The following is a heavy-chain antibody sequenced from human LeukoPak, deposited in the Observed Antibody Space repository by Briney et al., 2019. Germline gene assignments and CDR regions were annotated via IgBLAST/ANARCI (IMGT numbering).Heavy chain of an antibody. CDR1: GGSISSYY. D-gene: IGHD3-10*01. Sequence: SETQSLTCTVSGGSISSYYWSWIRQPPGKGLEWIGYIYYSGSTNYNPSLKSRVTISVDTSKNQFSLKLSSVTAADTAVYYCARTTTMVRGVIIDFDYWGQGTLVTVSS. V-gene: IGHV4-59*01. CDR2: IYYSGST. CDR3: ARTTTMVRGVIIDFDY. J-gene: IGHJ4*02.